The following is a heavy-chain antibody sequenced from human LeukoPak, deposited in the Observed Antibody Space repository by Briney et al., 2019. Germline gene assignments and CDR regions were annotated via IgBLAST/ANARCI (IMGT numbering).Heavy chain of an antibody. CDR2: IYYSGST. J-gene: IGHJ3*02. Sequence: SETLSLTCTVSGDSISSFYWSWIRQPPGKGLEWIGYIYYSGSTYYNPSLKSRVTISVDTSKNQFSLKLSSVTAADTAVYYCARENRGPPLMLFDIWGQGTMVTVSS. CDR3: ARENRGPPLMLFDI. D-gene: IGHD1-14*01. V-gene: IGHV4-59*06. CDR1: GDSISSFY.